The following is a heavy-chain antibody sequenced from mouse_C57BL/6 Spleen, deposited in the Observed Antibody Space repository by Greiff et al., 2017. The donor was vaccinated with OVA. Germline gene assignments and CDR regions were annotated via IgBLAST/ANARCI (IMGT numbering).Heavy chain of an antibody. CDR3: ARLTTVVAHWYFDV. V-gene: IGHV1-64*01. CDR2: IHPNSGST. Sequence: QVQLKQPGAELVKPGASVKLSCKASGYTFTSYWMHWVKQRPGQGLEWIGMIHPNSGSTNYNEKFKSKATLTVDKSSSTAYMQLSSLTSEDSAVYYCARLTTVVAHWYFDVWGTGTTVTVSS. J-gene: IGHJ1*03. D-gene: IGHD1-1*01. CDR1: GYTFTSYW.